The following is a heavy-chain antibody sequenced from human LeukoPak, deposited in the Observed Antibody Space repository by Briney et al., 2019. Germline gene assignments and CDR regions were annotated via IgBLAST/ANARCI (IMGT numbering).Heavy chain of an antibody. D-gene: IGHD3-10*01. CDR2: IYYSGST. CDR3: ARDLGYYGSGSYPLLFDP. CDR1: GGSISSGDYY. J-gene: IGHJ5*02. V-gene: IGHV4-30-4*01. Sequence: KPSETLSLTCTASGGSISSGDYYWSWIRQPPGKGLEWIGYIYYSGSTYYNPSLKSRVTISVDTSKNQFSLKLSSVTAADAAVYYCARDLGYYGSGSYPLLFDPWGQGTLVTVSS.